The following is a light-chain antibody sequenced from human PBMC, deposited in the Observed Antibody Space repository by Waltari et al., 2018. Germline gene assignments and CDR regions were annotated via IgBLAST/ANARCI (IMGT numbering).Light chain of an antibody. CDR1: QSVSSSD. CDR2: GAS. V-gene: IGKV3-20*01. CDR3: QQYAGSRPT. Sequence: EIVLAQSPGTLSLSPGERATLSCRASQSVSSSDLAWYQQKPGQAPRLLIYGASSRATGIPDRFSGSGSGTDFSLTISRLEPEDFGLYYCQQYAGSRPTFGGGTKVEIK. J-gene: IGKJ4*01.